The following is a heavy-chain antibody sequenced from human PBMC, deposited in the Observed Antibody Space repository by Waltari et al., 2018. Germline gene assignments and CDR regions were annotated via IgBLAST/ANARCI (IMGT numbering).Heavy chain of an antibody. V-gene: IGHV3-53*01. Sequence: EVQLVESGGGLIQPGGSLRLSCAASGFTVSSNYMSWVRQAPGKGLEWGAVIYSGGSTYDADAVKGRFTISRDNSKNTLYLQMNSLRAEDTAVYYCARGYHSSGWYFDYWGQGTLVTVSS. J-gene: IGHJ4*02. CDR2: IYSGGST. CDR1: GFTVSSNY. CDR3: ARGYHSSGWYFDY. D-gene: IGHD6-19*01.